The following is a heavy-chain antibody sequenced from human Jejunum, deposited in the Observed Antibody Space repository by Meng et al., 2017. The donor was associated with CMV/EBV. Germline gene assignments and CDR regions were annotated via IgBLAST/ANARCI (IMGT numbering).Heavy chain of an antibody. J-gene: IGHJ4*02. CDR2: IQSDGSNE. CDR3: AKEVFGRSFFDY. CDR1: GFSFSTYG. Sequence: QGQLVESGGGVVQPGGSLGLSCAASGFSFSTYGMHWVRQAPGKGLEWVAFIQSDGSNEYYADSLKGRFTISRDNSKNTLSLQMNSLRPDDTAVYYCAKEVFGRSFFDYWGLGTLVTVSS. V-gene: IGHV3-30*02. D-gene: IGHD3-10*01.